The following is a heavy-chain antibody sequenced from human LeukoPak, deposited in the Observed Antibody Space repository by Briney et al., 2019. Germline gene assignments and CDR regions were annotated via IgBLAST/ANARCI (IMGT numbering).Heavy chain of an antibody. CDR1: GYTFTGYY. Sequence: ASVKVSCKASGYTFTGYYIHWVRQAPGQGLEWMGWINPNSYGTNYAQNFQGRVTMTRDSSITSAYMEVNRLRSDDTAFYYCARGRDGYNSELDYWGQGTLVTVSS. V-gene: IGHV1-2*02. J-gene: IGHJ4*02. CDR3: ARGRDGYNSELDY. D-gene: IGHD5-24*01. CDR2: INPNSYGT.